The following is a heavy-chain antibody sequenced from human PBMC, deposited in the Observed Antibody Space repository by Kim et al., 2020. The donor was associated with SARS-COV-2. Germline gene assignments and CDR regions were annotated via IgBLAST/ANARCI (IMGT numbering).Heavy chain of an antibody. V-gene: IGHV3-33*01. CDR2: IWYDGSNK. Sequence: GGSLRLSCAASGFTFSSYGMHWVRQAPGKGLEWVAVIWYDGSNKYYADSVKGRFTISRDNSKNTLYLQMNSLRAEDTAVYYCAREAGRYFDWLVDPSHPAPPDYWGQGTLVTVSS. J-gene: IGHJ4*02. CDR3: AREAGRYFDWLVDPSHPAPPDY. D-gene: IGHD3-9*01. CDR1: GFTFSSYG.